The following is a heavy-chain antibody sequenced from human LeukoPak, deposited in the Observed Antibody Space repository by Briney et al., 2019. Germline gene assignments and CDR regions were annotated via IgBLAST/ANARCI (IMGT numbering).Heavy chain of an antibody. J-gene: IGHJ4*02. CDR3: ARGVAGMNFDY. V-gene: IGHV1-18*01. CDR2: ISAYNGXT. Sequence: ASVKVSCKASGYTFTSYGISWVRQAPGQGLEWMGWISAYNGXTNXXXXXXGRVTMTTDTSTSTAYMELRSLRSDDTAVYYCARGVAGMNFDYWGQGTLVTVSS. D-gene: IGHD6-19*01. CDR1: GYTFTSYG.